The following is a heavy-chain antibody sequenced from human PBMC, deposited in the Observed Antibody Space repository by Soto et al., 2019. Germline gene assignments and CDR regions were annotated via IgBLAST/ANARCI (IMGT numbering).Heavy chain of an antibody. D-gene: IGHD6-19*01. CDR3: ARDRGGTGSLDAFDI. Sequence: ASVKVSCKTSGYTFTVNHVHWVRQAPGQGLEWMGWINVNSGGTNYAEKFQGRVTMARDTSISTAYMELSRLTSDDTAVYYCARDRGGTGSLDAFDIWGQGTLVTVSS. CDR1: GYTFTVNH. CDR2: INVNSGGT. V-gene: IGHV1-2*02. J-gene: IGHJ3*02.